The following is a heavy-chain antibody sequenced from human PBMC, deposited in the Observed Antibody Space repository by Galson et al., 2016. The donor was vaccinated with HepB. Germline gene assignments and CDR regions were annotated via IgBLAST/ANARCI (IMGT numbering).Heavy chain of an antibody. V-gene: IGHV3-23*01. CDR3: AKDLDGYTYGYSYSDH. D-gene: IGHD5-18*01. Sequence: SLRLSCAASGFTFSNYAMSWVRQAPGKGLEWVSSISGSGGTTYHADSVKGRFTISRDKSKNTLYLQMNSLRGEDTAVYYCAKDLDGYTYGYSYSDHWGQGTLVTVSS. J-gene: IGHJ4*02. CDR1: GFTFSNYA. CDR2: ISGSGGTT.